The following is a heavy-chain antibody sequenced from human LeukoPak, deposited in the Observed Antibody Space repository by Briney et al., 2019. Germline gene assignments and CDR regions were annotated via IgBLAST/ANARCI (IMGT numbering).Heavy chain of an antibody. Sequence: SETLSLTCAVYGGSFSGYYWSWIRRPPGKGLEWIGEINHSGSTNYNPSLKSRVTISVDTSKNQFSLKLSSVTAADTAVYYCARDRLLYYYGSGSYPDAFDIWGQGTMVTVSS. D-gene: IGHD3-10*01. CDR3: ARDRLLYYYGSGSYPDAFDI. CDR2: INHSGST. CDR1: GGSFSGYY. V-gene: IGHV4-34*01. J-gene: IGHJ3*02.